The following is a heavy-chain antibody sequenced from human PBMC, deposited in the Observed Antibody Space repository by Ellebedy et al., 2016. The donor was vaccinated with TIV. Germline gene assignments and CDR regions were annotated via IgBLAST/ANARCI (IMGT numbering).Heavy chain of an antibody. CDR2: INHSGST. D-gene: IGHD6-13*01. V-gene: IGHV4-34*01. J-gene: IGHJ5*02. Sequence: SETLSLTXAVYGGSFSGYYWSWIRQPPGKGLEWIGEINHSGSTNYNPSLKSRVTISVDTSKNQFSLKLSSVTAVDTAVYYCATRVASGIAWSYNWFDPWGQGTLVTVSS. CDR1: GGSFSGYY. CDR3: ATRVASGIAWSYNWFDP.